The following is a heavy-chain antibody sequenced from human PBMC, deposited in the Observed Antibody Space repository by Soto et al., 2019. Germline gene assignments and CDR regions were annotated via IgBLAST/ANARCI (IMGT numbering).Heavy chain of an antibody. Sequence: PGGSLRLSCAASGFTFSSYWMHWVRQAPGKGLVWVSRINSDGSSTSYADSVKGRFTISRDNAKNTLYLQMNSLRAKDTAVYYCARTLGYCSSTSCHSLGYWGQGTLVTVSS. D-gene: IGHD2-2*01. V-gene: IGHV3-74*01. CDR2: INSDGSST. J-gene: IGHJ4*02. CDR1: GFTFSSYW. CDR3: ARTLGYCSSTSCHSLGY.